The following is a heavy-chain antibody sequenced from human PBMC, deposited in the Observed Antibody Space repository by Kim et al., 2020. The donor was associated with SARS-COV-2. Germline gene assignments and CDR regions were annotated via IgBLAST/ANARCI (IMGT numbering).Heavy chain of an antibody. CDR2: IYPGDSDT. CDR1: GYSFTSYW. CDR3: ARLTDSGYDRGAFDI. V-gene: IGHV5-51*01. J-gene: IGHJ3*02. Sequence: GESLKISCKGSGYSFTSYWIGWVRQMPGKGLEWMGIIYPGDSDTRYSPSFQGQVTISADKSISTAYLQWSSLKASDTAMYYCARLTDSGYDRGAFDIWGQGTMVTVSS. D-gene: IGHD5-12*01.